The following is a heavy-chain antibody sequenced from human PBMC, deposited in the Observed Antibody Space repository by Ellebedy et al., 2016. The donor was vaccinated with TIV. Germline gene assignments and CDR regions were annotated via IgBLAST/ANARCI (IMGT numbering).Heavy chain of an antibody. CDR2: INHSGST. V-gene: IGHV4-34*01. J-gene: IGHJ4*02. CDR3: ARHLGAVAGTTNPEVGYFDY. CDR1: GGSISSYY. D-gene: IGHD6-19*01. Sequence: MPSETLSLTCTVSGGSISSYYWSWIRHPPGKGLEWIGEINHSGSTNYNPSLKSRVTISVDTSKNQFSLKLSSVTAADTAVYYCARHLGAVAGTTNPEVGYFDYWGQGTLVTVSS.